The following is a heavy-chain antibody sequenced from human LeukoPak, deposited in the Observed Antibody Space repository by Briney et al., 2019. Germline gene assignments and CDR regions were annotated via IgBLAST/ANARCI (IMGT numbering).Heavy chain of an antibody. Sequence: PGGSLRLSCAASGFTFSSYSMNWVRQAPGKGLEWVSSISSSSSYIYYADSVKGRFTISRDNAKNSLYLQMNSLRAEDTAAYYCARDPPDIVVVVAATPSYYFDYWGQGTLVTVSS. CDR2: ISSSSSYI. CDR3: ARDPPDIVVVVAATPSYYFDY. V-gene: IGHV3-21*01. CDR1: GFTFSSYS. D-gene: IGHD2-15*01. J-gene: IGHJ4*02.